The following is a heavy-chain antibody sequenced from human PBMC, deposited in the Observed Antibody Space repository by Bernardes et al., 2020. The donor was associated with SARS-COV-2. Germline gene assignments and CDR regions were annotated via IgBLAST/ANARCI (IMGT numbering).Heavy chain of an antibody. Sequence: GGSLRLSCAASGFTFRDYSISWCRQAPGKGLEWVGRIKSKTDGGTTDYAAPVKGRFTISRDDSKNTLYLQMNSLKTEDTAVYYCTTARYDFWIDAFDIWGQGTMVTVSS. CDR3: TTARYDFWIDAFDI. CDR1: GFTFRDYS. V-gene: IGHV3-15*01. CDR2: IKSKTDGGTT. D-gene: IGHD3-3*01. J-gene: IGHJ3*02.